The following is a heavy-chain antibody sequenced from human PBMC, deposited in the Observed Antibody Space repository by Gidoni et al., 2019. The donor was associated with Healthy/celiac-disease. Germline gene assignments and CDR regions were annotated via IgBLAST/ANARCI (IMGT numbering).Heavy chain of an antibody. Sequence: QVQLVESGGGVVQPGRSLRLSCAASGFTFSSYGMHWVRQAPGKGLEWVAVISYDGSNKYYADSVKGRFTISRDNSKNTLYLQMNSLRAEDTAVYYCAKDKDSSGWQPEYYFDYWGQGTLVTVSS. D-gene: IGHD6-19*01. CDR1: GFTFSSYG. CDR2: ISYDGSNK. CDR3: AKDKDSSGWQPEYYFDY. J-gene: IGHJ4*02. V-gene: IGHV3-30*18.